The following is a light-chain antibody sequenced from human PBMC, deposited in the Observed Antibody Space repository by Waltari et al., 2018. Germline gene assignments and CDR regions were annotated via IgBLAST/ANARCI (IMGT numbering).Light chain of an antibody. J-gene: IGKJ1*01. CDR1: QSLLNSNGYNY. V-gene: IGKV2-28*01. Sequence: DFVLTQSPLSLPVTPGEPASISCRSSQSLLNSNGYNYLDWYLQKPGQSPQLLIDLASNRASGVPDRFSGSGSGTDFTLKISRVEAEDVGVYYCMQALQTQMFGQGTKVEIK. CDR2: LAS. CDR3: MQALQTQM.